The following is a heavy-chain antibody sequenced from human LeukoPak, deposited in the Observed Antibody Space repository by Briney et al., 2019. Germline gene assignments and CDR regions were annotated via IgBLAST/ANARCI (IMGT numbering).Heavy chain of an antibody. V-gene: IGHV3-30*02. J-gene: IGHJ4*02. Sequence: GGSLRLSCAASGFTFSSYGMHWVRQAPGKGLEWVAFIRYDGSNKYYADSVKGRFTISRDNSKNTLYLQMNSLRAEDTAAYYCAKDRQPIVVVTAAVDYWGQGTLVTVSS. D-gene: IGHD2-2*01. CDR3: AKDRQPIVVVTAAVDY. CDR2: IRYDGSNK. CDR1: GFTFSSYG.